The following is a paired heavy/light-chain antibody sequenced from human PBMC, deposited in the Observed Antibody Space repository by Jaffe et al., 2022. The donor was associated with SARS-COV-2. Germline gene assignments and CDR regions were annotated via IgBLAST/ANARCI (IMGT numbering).Heavy chain of an antibody. V-gene: IGHV3-11*01. CDR3: AKEYSSARVVDH. J-gene: IGHJ4*02. CDR1: GFTFSDYY. CDR2: ITTSDSAI. D-gene: IGHD6-19*01. Sequence: QVHLVESGGGLVKPGGSLRLSCAASGFTFSDYYMSWIRQAPGKGLEWVSSITTSDSAIYYADSVKGRFSISRDNAKKSLYLQMNSLRAEDTAVYYCAKEYSSARVVDHWGQGTLVTVSS.
Light chain of an antibody. V-gene: IGKV3-15*01. J-gene: IGKJ1*01. CDR1: QSVTSN. CDR3: QQYNYWPRT. Sequence: EVVMTQSPATLSVSPGERATLSCRASQSVTSNLAWYQQKPGHAPRLLIYGASTRATGIPARFSGSGSGTEFILTISSLQSEDFAVYYCQQYNYWPRTFGQGTKVEIK. CDR2: GAS.